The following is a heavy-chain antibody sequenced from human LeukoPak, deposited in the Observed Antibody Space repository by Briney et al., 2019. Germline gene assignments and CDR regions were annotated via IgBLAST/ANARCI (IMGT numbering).Heavy chain of an antibody. CDR1: GFTFSSYG. D-gene: IGHD3-16*01. V-gene: IGHV3-30*03. Sequence: GGSLRLSCAASGFTFSSYGMHWVRQAPGKGLEWVAVISYDGSNKYYADSVKGRFTISRDNSKNTLYLQMNSLRAEDTAVYYCARVRFGGDYVDYWGQGTLVTVSS. J-gene: IGHJ4*02. CDR3: ARVRFGGDYVDY. CDR2: ISYDGSNK.